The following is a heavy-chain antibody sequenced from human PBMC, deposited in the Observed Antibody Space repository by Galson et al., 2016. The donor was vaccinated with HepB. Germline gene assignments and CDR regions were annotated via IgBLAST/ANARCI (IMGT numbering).Heavy chain of an antibody. V-gene: IGHV3-20*04. J-gene: IGHJ6*04. D-gene: IGHD2-21*01. CDR2: INWHDGST. Sequence: SLRLSCAASGFIFDEYGMSWVRQAPGKWLEWVSGINWHDGSTSYADSVRGRFIISRDNAKNSLYLQMNSLSVEDTALYYCAIDIWGVADSGFHSGMDVWGEGTTVIVSS. CDR1: GFIFDEYG. CDR3: AIDIWGVADSGFHSGMDV.